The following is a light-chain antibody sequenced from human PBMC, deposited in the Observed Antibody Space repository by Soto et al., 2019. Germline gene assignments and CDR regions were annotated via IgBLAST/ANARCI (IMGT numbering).Light chain of an antibody. J-gene: IGKJ2*01. CDR3: QQYNNWPPDT. V-gene: IGKV3-15*01. CDR2: GAS. Sequence: EIILTQYPASLSVSPGERATLSCRASQSVNNNLAWYQQKRGQAPRLLIYGASTRATGIPGRFRGSGSGTEFTLTITSLQSEDFAVYFCQQYNNWPPDTFGQGTKLEIK. CDR1: QSVNNN.